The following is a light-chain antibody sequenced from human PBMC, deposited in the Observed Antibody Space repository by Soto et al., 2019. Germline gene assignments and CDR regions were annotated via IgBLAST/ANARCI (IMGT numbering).Light chain of an antibody. CDR2: GAS. CDR3: QQYGSSPFT. J-gene: IGKJ3*01. CDR1: QSVSSSY. V-gene: IGKV3-20*01. Sequence: EIVLTQSPGTLSLSPGERATLSCRASQSVSSSYLAWYQQKPGQAPRLLIYGASSRATGISDRFSGSGSETDFTFTIRRLEPEDFAVYYCQQYGSSPFTFGPGTKVDIK.